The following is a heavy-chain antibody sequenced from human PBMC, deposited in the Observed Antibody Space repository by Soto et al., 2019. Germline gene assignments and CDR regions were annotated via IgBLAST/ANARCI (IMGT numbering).Heavy chain of an antibody. CDR2: IYYSGST. CDR3: ARGIAAAGDGAFES. V-gene: IGHV4-31*03. J-gene: IGHJ3*02. D-gene: IGHD6-13*01. Sequence: SETLSLTCTVSGGSISSGGYYWSWIRQHPGKGLEWIGYIYYSGSTYYNPSLKSRVTISVDTSKNQFSLKLSSVTAADTAVYYWARGIAAAGDGAFESWGQGTMVTVAS. CDR1: GGSISSGGYY.